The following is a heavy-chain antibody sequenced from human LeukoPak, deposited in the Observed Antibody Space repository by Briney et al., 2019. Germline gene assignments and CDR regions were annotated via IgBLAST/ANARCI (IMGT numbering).Heavy chain of an antibody. Sequence: PGGSLRLSCAASGFTFSSYWMSWVRQAPGKGLEWVSSISSSSSYIYYADSVKGRFTISRDNAKNSLYLQMNSLRAEDTAVYYCAGGYSSSWYRFDPWGQGTLVTVSS. CDR3: AGGYSSSWYRFDP. V-gene: IGHV3-21*01. D-gene: IGHD6-13*01. CDR1: GFTFSSYW. CDR2: ISSSSSYI. J-gene: IGHJ5*02.